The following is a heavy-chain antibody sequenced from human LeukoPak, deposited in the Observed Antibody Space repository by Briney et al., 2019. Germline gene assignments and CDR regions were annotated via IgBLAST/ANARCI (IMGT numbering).Heavy chain of an antibody. CDR1: GGTFSSYA. J-gene: IGHJ4*02. Sequence: SVKVSCKASGGTFSSYAINWVRQAPGQGLEWMGGIIPIFGTANYAQKFQGRVTITADESTSTAYMELSSLRSEDTAVYYCASRFHYDFWSGYYLTPIFDYWGQGTLVTVSS. CDR3: ASRFHYDFWSGYYLTPIFDY. CDR2: IIPIFGTA. V-gene: IGHV1-69*13. D-gene: IGHD3-3*01.